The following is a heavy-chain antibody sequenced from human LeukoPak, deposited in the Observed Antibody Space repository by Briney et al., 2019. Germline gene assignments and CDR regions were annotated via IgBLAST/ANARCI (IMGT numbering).Heavy chain of an antibody. Sequence: KSGASLQISCQASGYSFTSYWIGWVRQLPGKGLEWMGIIFPGDSDTRYSPSFQGQVTISADKSISTAYLQWSSLKASDTAMYYCARRPTTGGDYWGQGTLVTVSS. CDR1: GYSFTSYW. D-gene: IGHD1-26*01. CDR2: IFPGDSDT. CDR3: ARRPTTGGDY. V-gene: IGHV5-51*01. J-gene: IGHJ4*02.